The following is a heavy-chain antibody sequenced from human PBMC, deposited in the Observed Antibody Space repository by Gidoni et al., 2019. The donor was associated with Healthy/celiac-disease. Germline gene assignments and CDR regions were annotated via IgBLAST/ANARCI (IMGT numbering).Heavy chain of an antibody. CDR3: AREHGVKATLDY. V-gene: IGHV1-69*06. CDR1: GGTFSSYA. D-gene: IGHD4-17*01. Sequence: QVQLVQSGAEVKMPGSSAKVSCKAPGGTFSSYAISRARQAPGQGLEWLGGILPSYGTANYAQKFQGRVTITADKSTSTAYMKLSSLGSEDAAVCCCAREHGVKATLDYWGQGTLVTVSS. J-gene: IGHJ4*02. CDR2: ILPSYGTA.